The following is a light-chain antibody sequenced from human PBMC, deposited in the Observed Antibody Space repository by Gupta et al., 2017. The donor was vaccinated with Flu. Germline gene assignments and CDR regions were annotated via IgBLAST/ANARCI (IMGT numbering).Light chain of an antibody. CDR2: GTS. CDR1: QDIAND. Sequence: DIQLNQSPISLSASVGDRVTVTCRASQDIANDVHWYQQTPGKPPKLLIYGTSRLLSGVPSRFSGSGTGTDFTLTISSLHLEDVATEYCQKSHRRHRKFCQGTKVEIK. J-gene: IGKJ1*01. V-gene: IGKV1-39*01. CDR3: QKSHRRHRK.